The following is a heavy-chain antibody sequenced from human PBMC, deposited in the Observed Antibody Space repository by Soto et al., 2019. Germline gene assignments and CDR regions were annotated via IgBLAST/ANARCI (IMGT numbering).Heavy chain of an antibody. CDR3: AKSPRGEMATD. CDR1: GYACINYH. Sequence: QVQLVQFGGEVKKPGASVTVSCKASGYACINYHITWVRQAPGQGLEWMAWINTYNGMTDYAQRFQGRVTMTRDASTSTAYMELRNLGSDDTAVYFRAKSPRGEMATDWGQGTLVTVSS. D-gene: IGHD5-12*01. V-gene: IGHV1-18*01. CDR2: INTYNGMT. J-gene: IGHJ4*02.